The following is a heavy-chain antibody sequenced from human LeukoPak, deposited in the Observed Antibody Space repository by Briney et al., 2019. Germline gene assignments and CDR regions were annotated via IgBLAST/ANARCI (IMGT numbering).Heavy chain of an antibody. D-gene: IGHD5-24*01. CDR1: GFTFSYYA. CDR3: VKDLRGNYTFDY. V-gene: IGHV3-64D*09. Sequence: GGSLRLSCSASGFTFSYYAMHSVRQAPGKGLEYVSGINDNGGTTHYGASVKGRFTISRDDSKNTLYLQMSSRRGEDTALYYCVKDLRGNYTFDYWGQGTLVTVSS. CDR2: INDNGGTT. J-gene: IGHJ4*02.